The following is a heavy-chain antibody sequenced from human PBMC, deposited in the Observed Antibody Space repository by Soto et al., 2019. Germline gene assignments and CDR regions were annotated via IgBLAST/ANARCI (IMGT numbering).Heavy chain of an antibody. Sequence: SDPLSLPVTVFGGSVRGVTYSWCWIRQSPGKGLEWIGYVDSGGTTTYNPSLTRRATISIYASKSQFSLRLTSVTAADSAIYYCARYQYYGDSDFWGQGTLVTVSS. V-gene: IGHV4-61*01. D-gene: IGHD3-3*01. J-gene: IGHJ4*02. CDR3: ARYQYYGDSDF. CDR1: GGSVRGVTYS. CDR2: VDSGGTT.